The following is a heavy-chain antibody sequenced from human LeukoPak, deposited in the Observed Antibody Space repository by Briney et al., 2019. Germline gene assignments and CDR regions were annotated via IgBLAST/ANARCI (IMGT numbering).Heavy chain of an antibody. D-gene: IGHD5-12*01. CDR1: GFTFSSYV. Sequence: GGSLRLSCAASGFTFSSYVMSWVRQAPGKGLEWVSAISGSGGSTYYADSVKGRFTISRDNSKNTLYLQMNSLRAEDTAVYYCAKFGLYGYDPFDYWGQGTLVTVSS. V-gene: IGHV3-23*01. CDR3: AKFGLYGYDPFDY. CDR2: ISGSGGST. J-gene: IGHJ4*02.